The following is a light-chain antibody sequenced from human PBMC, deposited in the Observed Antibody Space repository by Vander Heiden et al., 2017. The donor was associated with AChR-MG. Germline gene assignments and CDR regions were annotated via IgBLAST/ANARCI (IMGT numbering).Light chain of an antibody. CDR2: AVS. V-gene: IGLV2-14*03. CDR3: SSYTGSSTWV. Sequence: SALPKPASVPWSPGQPAATSSTGTSNHVGGYNYASRYQHHPGKAPKVIIFAVSMRPSGVSNRFSGSKSGNTASLTISGLQAEDEDDYYCSSYTGSSTWVFGGGTKVTVL. CDR1: SNHVGGYNY. J-gene: IGLJ2*01.